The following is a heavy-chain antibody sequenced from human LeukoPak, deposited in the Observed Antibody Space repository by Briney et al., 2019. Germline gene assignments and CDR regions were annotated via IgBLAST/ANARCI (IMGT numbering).Heavy chain of an antibody. CDR3: ASSPGGNSSTSFSWDNAFDI. D-gene: IGHD6-13*01. CDR2: INPNSGGT. Sequence: ASVKVSCKASGYTFTGYYMHWVRQAPGQGLEWMGWINPNSGGTNYAQKFQGWVTMTRDTSISTAYMELSRLRSDDTAVYYCASSPGGNSSTSFSWDNAFDIWGQGTMVTVSS. J-gene: IGHJ3*02. CDR1: GYTFTGYY. V-gene: IGHV1-2*04.